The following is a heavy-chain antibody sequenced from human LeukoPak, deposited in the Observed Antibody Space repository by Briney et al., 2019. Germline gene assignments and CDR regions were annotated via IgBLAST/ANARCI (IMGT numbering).Heavy chain of an antibody. D-gene: IGHD3-16*01. J-gene: IGHJ3*02. CDR1: GYTFTGYY. CDR3: ARDDYVWGRRAFDI. CDR2: INTNTGNP. Sequence: GASVKVSCKASGYTFTGYYMHWVRQAPGQGLEWMGWINTNTGNPTYAQGFTGRFVFSLDTSVSTAYLQISSLKAEDTAVYYCARDDYVWGRRAFDIWGQGTMVTVSS. V-gene: IGHV7-4-1*02.